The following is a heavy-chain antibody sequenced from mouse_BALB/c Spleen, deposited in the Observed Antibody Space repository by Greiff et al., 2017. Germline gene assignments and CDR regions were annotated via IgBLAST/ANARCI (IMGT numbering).Heavy chain of an antibody. CDR3: ARPRGYGSSPYYAMDY. V-gene: IGHV4-1*02. J-gene: IGHJ4*01. D-gene: IGHD1-1*01. CDR2: INPDSSTI. Sequence: EVKLMESGGGLVQPGGSLKLSCAASGFDFSRYWMSWVRQAPGKGLEWIGEINPDSSTINYTPSLKDKFIISRDNAKNTLYLQMSKVRSEDTALYYCARPRGYGSSPYYAMDYWGQGTSVTVSS. CDR1: GFDFSRYW.